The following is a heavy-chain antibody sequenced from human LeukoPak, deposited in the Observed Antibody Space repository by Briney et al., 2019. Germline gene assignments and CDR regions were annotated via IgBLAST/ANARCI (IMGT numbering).Heavy chain of an antibody. CDR3: ARVSGTTTKLDPFDY. CDR2: INPSSGGT. Sequence: ASVKVSCKASGYTFTSHYIHLVRQAPGQGLEWMGIINPSSGGTSYAQKFQGRVNLTRDTSTSTVFMDLSSLKSEDTAVYFCARVSGTTTKLDPFDYWGQGALVTVSS. D-gene: IGHD1-1*01. J-gene: IGHJ4*02. CDR1: GYTFTSHY. V-gene: IGHV1-46*01.